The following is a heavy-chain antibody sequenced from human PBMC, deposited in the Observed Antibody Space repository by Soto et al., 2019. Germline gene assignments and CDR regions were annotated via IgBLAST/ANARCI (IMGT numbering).Heavy chain of an antibody. J-gene: IGHJ6*02. CDR2: IYYSGST. Sequence: PSETLSLTCTVSGGSISSGGYYWSWIRQHPGKGLEWIGYIYYSGSTYYNPSLKSRVTISVDTSKNQFSLKLSSVTAADTAVYYCARDSGSSWYEDYYYYGMDVWGQGTTVTVSS. D-gene: IGHD6-13*01. CDR3: ARDSGSSWYEDYYYYGMDV. V-gene: IGHV4-31*03. CDR1: GGSISSGGYY.